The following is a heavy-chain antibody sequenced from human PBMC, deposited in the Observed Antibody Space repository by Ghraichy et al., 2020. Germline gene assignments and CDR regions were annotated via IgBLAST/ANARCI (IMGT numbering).Heavy chain of an antibody. D-gene: IGHD6-13*01. J-gene: IGHJ3*02. Sequence: GGSLRLSCAASGFTFSSYWMHWVRQASGKGLVWVSRINSDGSSTSYADSVKGRFTISRDNAKNTLYLQMNSLRAEDTAVYYCARDGYSSSWYGAFDIWGQGTMVTVSS. V-gene: IGHV3-74*01. CDR3: ARDGYSSSWYGAFDI. CDR2: INSDGSST. CDR1: GFTFSSYW.